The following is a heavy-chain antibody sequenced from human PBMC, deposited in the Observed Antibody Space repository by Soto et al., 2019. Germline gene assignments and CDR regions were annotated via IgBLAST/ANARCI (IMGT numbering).Heavy chain of an antibody. J-gene: IGHJ6*02. D-gene: IGHD5-12*01. CDR1: GYTFTSYA. Sequence: GASVKVSCKASGYTFTSYAMHWVRQAPGQRLEWMGWINAGNGNPDYSQKFQGRLTITADTSTSTAYMELSGLKSDDTAVYYCARDKDRLQLGGNYYYILDVWGQGTTVTVSS. CDR3: ARDKDRLQLGGNYYYILDV. V-gene: IGHV1-3*01. CDR2: INAGNGNP.